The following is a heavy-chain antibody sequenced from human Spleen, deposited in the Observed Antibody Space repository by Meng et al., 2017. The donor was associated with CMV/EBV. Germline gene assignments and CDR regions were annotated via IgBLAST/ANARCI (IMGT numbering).Heavy chain of an antibody. J-gene: IGHJ6*02. V-gene: IGHV3-21*01. CDR3: ARGWQCTSTSCYSDISYYYGMDV. Sequence: MQRVSQAPGKWLEWVSSISSSSGYIYYADSVKGRFDISRNNAKNSLNLQMSNLRAEDTGVYYCARGWQCTSTSCYSDISYYYGMDVWGQGTTVTVSS. D-gene: IGHD2-2*01. CDR2: ISSSSGYI.